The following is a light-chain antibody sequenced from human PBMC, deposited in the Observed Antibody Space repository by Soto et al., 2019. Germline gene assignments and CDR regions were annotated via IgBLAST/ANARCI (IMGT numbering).Light chain of an antibody. Sequence: QSALTQPASVSGSPGQSITISCTGTSSDIGGYNYVSWYQQHPGNAPKLIIYDVTNRPSGVSNRFSGSKSGDTASLTISGLLAEDEADYYCSSYAGSYTVVFGGGTKLTVL. CDR3: SSYAGSYTVV. J-gene: IGLJ2*01. CDR2: DVT. CDR1: SSDIGGYNY. V-gene: IGLV2-14*01.